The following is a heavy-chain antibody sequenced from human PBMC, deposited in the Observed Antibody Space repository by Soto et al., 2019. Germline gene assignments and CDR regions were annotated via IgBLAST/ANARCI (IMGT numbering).Heavy chain of an antibody. D-gene: IGHD3-10*01. CDR1: GFTFSSYA. CDR2: ISGSGGST. Sequence: ESGGGLVQPGGSLRLSCAASGFTFSSYAMSWVRQAPGKGLEWVSAISGSGGSTYYADSVKGRFTISRDNSKNTLYLQMNSLRAEDTAVYYCAKVKGGAMVRGVIGAFDIWGQGTMVTVSS. V-gene: IGHV3-23*01. J-gene: IGHJ3*02. CDR3: AKVKGGAMVRGVIGAFDI.